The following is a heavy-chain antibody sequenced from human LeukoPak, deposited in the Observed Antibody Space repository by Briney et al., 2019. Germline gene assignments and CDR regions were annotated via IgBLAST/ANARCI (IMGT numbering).Heavy chain of an antibody. J-gene: IGHJ4*02. CDR3: ARGEDTAMVNY. Sequence: GGSLRLSCAASGFTFSSYGMHWVRQAPGKGLEWVAVIWYDGSNKYYADSVKGRFTISRDNSKNTLYLQMNSLRAEDTAVYYCARGEDTAMVNYWGQGTLVTVSS. V-gene: IGHV3-33*01. CDR1: GFTFSSYG. CDR2: IWYDGSNK. D-gene: IGHD5-18*01.